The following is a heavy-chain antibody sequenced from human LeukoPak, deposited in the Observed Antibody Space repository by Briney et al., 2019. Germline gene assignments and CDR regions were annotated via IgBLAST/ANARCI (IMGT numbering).Heavy chain of an antibody. V-gene: IGHV3-7*01. D-gene: IGHD1-7*01. CDR3: ARDVADWNYPIYYYYMDV. Sequence: GGSLRLSCAASGFTFSSYWMSWVRQAPGKGLEWVANIKQDGREKYYVDSVKGRFTISRENAKNSMYLQMNRLRAEDTAVYYCARDVADWNYPIYYYYMDVWGKGTTVTVSS. CDR2: IKQDGREK. CDR1: GFTFSSYW. J-gene: IGHJ6*03.